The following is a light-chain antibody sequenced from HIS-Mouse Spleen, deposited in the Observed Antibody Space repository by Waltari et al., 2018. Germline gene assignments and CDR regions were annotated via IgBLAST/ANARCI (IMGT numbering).Light chain of an antibody. V-gene: IGKV1-8*01. CDR1: QGISSY. CDR2: AAS. Sequence: AIRMTQSPSSFPASTGDRVTITCRARQGISSYLAWYQQKPGKAPKLLIYAASTLQSGVPSRFSGSGSGTDFTLTISCLQSEDFATYYCQQYYSYPLTFGPGTKVDIK. J-gene: IGKJ3*01. CDR3: QQYYSYPLT.